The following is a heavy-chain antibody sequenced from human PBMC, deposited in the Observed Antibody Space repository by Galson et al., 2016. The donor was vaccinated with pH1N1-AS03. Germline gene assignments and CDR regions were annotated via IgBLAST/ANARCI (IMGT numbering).Heavy chain of an antibody. CDR2: ISSGNTYI. D-gene: IGHD3-16*01. J-gene: IGHJ4*02. CDR1: GFTFSSYS. CDR3: ARGGGYGANFDY. V-gene: IGHV3-21*01. Sequence: SLRLSCAASGFTFSSYSMNWVRQAPGKGLEWVSYISSGNTYIHYVDSVKGRFTISRDNVKNSLYLQMNSLRAEDTAVYYCARGGGYGANFDYWGRGTLVTV.